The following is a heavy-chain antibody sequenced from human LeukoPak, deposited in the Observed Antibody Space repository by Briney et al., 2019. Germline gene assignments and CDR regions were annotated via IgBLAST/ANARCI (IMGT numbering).Heavy chain of an antibody. D-gene: IGHD6-13*01. CDR2: IYYSGST. V-gene: IGHV4-39*07. Sequence: SETLSLTCTVSGGSISSSSYYWGWIRQPPGKGLEWIGSIYYSGSTYYNPSLKSRVTISVDTSKNQFSLKLSSVTAADTAVYYCARASTYSSNLDYWGQGTLVTVSS. CDR1: GGSISSSSYY. J-gene: IGHJ4*02. CDR3: ARASTYSSNLDY.